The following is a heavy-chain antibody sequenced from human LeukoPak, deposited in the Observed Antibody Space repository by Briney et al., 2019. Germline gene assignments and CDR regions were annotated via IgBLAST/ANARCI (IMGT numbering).Heavy chain of an antibody. V-gene: IGHV1-2*02. CDR3: VREGSGWYGNFVY. CDR1: GYTFTGYY. Sequence: ASVKVSCKSTGYTFTGYYMHWVRQAPGQGLEWMGWINPDSGGTNYAQKFQGRVTMTRDTSISTANMEVNRLRSDDTAVCYCVREGSGWYGNFVYWGQGSLVTVSS. D-gene: IGHD6-19*01. CDR2: INPDSGGT. J-gene: IGHJ4*02.